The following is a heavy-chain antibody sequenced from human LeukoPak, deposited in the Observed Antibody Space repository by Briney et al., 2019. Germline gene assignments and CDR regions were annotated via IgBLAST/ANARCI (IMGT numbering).Heavy chain of an antibody. CDR1: GFTFSSYG. CDR2: IWYDGSNK. Sequence: PGGSLRLSCAASGFTFSSYGMHWVRQAPGKGLEWVAVIWYDGSNKYYADSVKGRFTTSRDNSKNTLYLQMNSLRAEDTAVYYCAKSPYQRHYYYYMDVWGKGTTVTVSS. D-gene: IGHD2-2*01. J-gene: IGHJ6*03. CDR3: AKSPYQRHYYYYMDV. V-gene: IGHV3-33*06.